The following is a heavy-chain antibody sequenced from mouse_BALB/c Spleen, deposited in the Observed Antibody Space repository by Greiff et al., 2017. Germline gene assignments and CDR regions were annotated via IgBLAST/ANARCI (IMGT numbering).Heavy chain of an antibody. J-gene: IGHJ4*01. CDR2: IDPSDSYT. Sequence: QVQLQQPGAELVKPGASVKMSCKASGYTFTSYWMHWVKQRPGQGLEWIGVIDPSDSYTSYNQKFKGKATLTVDTSSSTAYMQLSSLTSEDSAVYYCTRRSTKITNYAMDYWGQGTSVTVSS. V-gene: IGHV1S127*01. D-gene: IGHD2-4*01. CDR1: GYTFTSYW. CDR3: TRRSTKITNYAMDY.